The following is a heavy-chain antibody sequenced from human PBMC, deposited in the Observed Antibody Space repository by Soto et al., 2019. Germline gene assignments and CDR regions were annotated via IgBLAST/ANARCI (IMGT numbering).Heavy chain of an antibody. CDR1: GLPFGSYA. J-gene: IGHJ4*02. CDR2: ISGSGGST. Sequence: GGSLRPSCGAFGLPFGSYAMSWVLQPPGKGLEWVSAISGSGGSTYYADSVKGRFTISRDNSKNTLYLQMNSLRAEDTAVYYCAKPYYDFWSGYRFHFDYWGQGTLVTVSS. CDR3: AKPYYDFWSGYRFHFDY. V-gene: IGHV3-23*01. D-gene: IGHD3-3*01.